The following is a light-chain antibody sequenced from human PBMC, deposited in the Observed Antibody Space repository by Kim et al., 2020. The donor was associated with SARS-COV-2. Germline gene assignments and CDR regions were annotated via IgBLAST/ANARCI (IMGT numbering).Light chain of an antibody. CDR3: QQYNNWPPEYT. CDR1: QSVNSN. Sequence: EIVMTQSPATLSVSPGERATLSCRASQSVNSNLAWYQQKPGQAPRLLIYAASTRATGIPARFSGSGSGTEFTLTISSLQSEDFAVYYCQQYNNWPPEYTFGQGTKLEIK. CDR2: AAS. J-gene: IGKJ2*01. V-gene: IGKV3-15*01.